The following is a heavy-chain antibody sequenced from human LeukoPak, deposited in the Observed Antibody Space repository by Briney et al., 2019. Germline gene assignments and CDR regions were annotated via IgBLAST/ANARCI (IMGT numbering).Heavy chain of an antibody. D-gene: IGHD6-6*01. J-gene: IGHJ4*02. V-gene: IGHV3-21*01. CDR3: ARGGAARPIDY. CDR1: GFTFSSYS. Sequence: GGSLRLSCAASGFTFSSYSMNWVRQAPGRGLEWVSSISSSSSYIYYADSVKGRFTTSRDNAKNSLYLQMNSLRAEDTAVYYCARGGAARPIDYWGQGTLVTVSS. CDR2: ISSSSSYI.